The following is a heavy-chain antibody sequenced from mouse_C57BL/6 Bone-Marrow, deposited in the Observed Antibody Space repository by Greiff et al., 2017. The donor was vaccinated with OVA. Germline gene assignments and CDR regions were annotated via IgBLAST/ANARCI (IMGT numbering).Heavy chain of an antibody. Sequence: QVQLKESGAELVRPGASVTLSCKASGYTFTDYEMHWVKQTPVHGLEWIGAIDPETGGTAYNQKFKGKAILTADKSSSTAYMELRSLTSEDSAVYYCTRGYSNYYAMDYSGQGTPVTVSS. CDR2: IDPETGGT. CDR1: GYTFTDYE. CDR3: TRGYSNYYAMDY. D-gene: IGHD2-5*01. V-gene: IGHV1-15*01. J-gene: IGHJ4*01.